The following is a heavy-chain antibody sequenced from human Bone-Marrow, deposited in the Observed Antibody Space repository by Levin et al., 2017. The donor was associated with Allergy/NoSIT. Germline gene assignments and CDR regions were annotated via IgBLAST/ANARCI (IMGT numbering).Heavy chain of an antibody. D-gene: IGHD3-10*01. CDR3: AKTPLYYYGSGSYYDY. CDR2: ISGSGGST. J-gene: IGHJ4*02. Sequence: GGSLRLSCAASGFTFSSYAMSWVRQAPGKGLEWVSAISGSGGSTYYADSVKGRFTISRDNSKNTLYLQMNSLRAEDTAVYYCAKTPLYYYGSGSYYDYWGQGTLVTVSS. V-gene: IGHV3-23*01. CDR1: GFTFSSYA.